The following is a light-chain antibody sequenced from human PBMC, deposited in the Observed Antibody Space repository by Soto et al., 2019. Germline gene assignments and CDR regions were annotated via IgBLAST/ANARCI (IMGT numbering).Light chain of an antibody. CDR1: QNVDIY. CDR3: QQRKYWPPLT. J-gene: IGKJ5*01. CDR2: DAS. V-gene: IGKV3-11*01. Sequence: ETVLTQSPATLSLSPGETATLSCRASQNVDIYLAWYQQKTGQAPRLLIYDASNRATGIPARFSGSGSGTDFTLTISSLEPEDFAVYYCQQRKYWPPLTFGQGTRLE.